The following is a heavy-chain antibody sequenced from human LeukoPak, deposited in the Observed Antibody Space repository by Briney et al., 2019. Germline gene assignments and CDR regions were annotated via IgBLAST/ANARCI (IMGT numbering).Heavy chain of an antibody. CDR3: ATGDGYHDSSGHYYDFDY. J-gene: IGHJ4*02. V-gene: IGHV4-61*05. D-gene: IGHD3-22*01. Sequence: SETLSLTCTVSGDSISSSFYYWSWIRQPPGKGLEWIGYIYYSGSTNYNPSLRSRVTISVDTSKNQFSLKLSSVTAADTAVYYCATGDGYHDSSGHYYDFDYWGQGTLATVSS. CDR2: IYYSGST. CDR1: GDSISSSFYY.